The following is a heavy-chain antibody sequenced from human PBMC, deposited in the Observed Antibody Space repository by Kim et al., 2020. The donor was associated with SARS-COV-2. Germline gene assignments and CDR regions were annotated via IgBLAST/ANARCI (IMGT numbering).Heavy chain of an antibody. CDR3: ARKQFHQRHRYYYYYGMDV. V-gene: IGHV4-39*01. CDR1: GGSISSSSYY. D-gene: IGHD2-2*01. J-gene: IGHJ6*02. CDR2: IYYSGST. Sequence: SETLSLTCTVSGGSISSSSYYWGWIRQPPGKGLEWIGSIYYSGSTYYNPSLKSRVTISVDTSKNQFSLKLSSVTAADTAVYYCARKQFHQRHRYYYYYGMDVWGQGTTVTVSS.